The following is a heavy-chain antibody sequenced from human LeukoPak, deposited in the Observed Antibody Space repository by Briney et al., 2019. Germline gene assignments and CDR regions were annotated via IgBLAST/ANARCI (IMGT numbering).Heavy chain of an antibody. CDR3: ARGTTVSPPNWFDP. V-gene: IGHV4-39*07. D-gene: IGHD4-17*01. J-gene: IGHJ5*02. Sequence: SETLSLTCTASGGSISSGSYFWGWIRQPPGKGLEWIGEINHSGSTNYNPSLKSRVTISVDTSKNQFSLKLSSVTATDTAVYYCARGTTVSPPNWFDPWGQGTLVTVSS. CDR1: GGSISSGSYF. CDR2: INHSGST.